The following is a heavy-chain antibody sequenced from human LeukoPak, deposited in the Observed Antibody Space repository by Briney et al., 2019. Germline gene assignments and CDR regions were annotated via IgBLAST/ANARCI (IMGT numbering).Heavy chain of an antibody. J-gene: IGHJ4*02. CDR3: ASLNSGWYASSHFDY. D-gene: IGHD6-19*01. Sequence: PGGSLRLSCAASGFTFSSYWMSWVRQAPGKGLEWVANIKQDGSEKYYVDSVKGRFTISRDNAKNSLYLQMNSLRAEDTAVYYCASLNSGWYASSHFDYWGQGTLVTVSS. CDR1: GFTFSSYW. CDR2: IKQDGSEK. V-gene: IGHV3-7*05.